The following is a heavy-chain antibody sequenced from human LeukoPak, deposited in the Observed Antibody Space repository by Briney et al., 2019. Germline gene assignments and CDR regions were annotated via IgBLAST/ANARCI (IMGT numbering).Heavy chain of an antibody. Sequence: PGGSLRLSCAPSGVTFSSDLMHWGRQAPGKGLVWVSRINSVGRSTSYADSVKGRFTISRDNAKNTLYLKMNSLRAEDTAVYYCANRGGGFDYWGQGTLVTVSS. CDR2: INSVGRST. D-gene: IGHD2-15*01. CDR1: GVTFSSDL. CDR3: ANRGGGFDY. J-gene: IGHJ4*02. V-gene: IGHV3-74*01.